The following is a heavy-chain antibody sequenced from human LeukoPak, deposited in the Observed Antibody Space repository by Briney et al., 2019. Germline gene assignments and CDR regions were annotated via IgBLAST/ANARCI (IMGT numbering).Heavy chain of an antibody. CDR3: ARARTAQYYDFWSGSMAGMDV. J-gene: IGHJ6*02. CDR1: GYTFTGYY. V-gene: IGHV1-46*01. D-gene: IGHD3-3*01. Sequence: ASVKVSCKASGYTFTGYYMHWVRQAPGQGLEWMGIINPSGGSTSYAQKFQGRVTMTRDTSTSTVYMELSSLRSEDTAVYYCARARTAQYYDFWSGSMAGMDVWGQGTTVTVSS. CDR2: INPSGGST.